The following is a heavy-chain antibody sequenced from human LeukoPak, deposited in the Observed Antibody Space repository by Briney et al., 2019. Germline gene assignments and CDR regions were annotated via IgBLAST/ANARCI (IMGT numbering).Heavy chain of an antibody. J-gene: IGHJ4*02. CDR1: GFTFSSYW. CDR2: VNGDGSST. D-gene: IGHD5-12*01. CDR3: AVKGGYNDWDAPFDY. Sequence: QPGGSLRLSCAASGFTFSSYWMHWVRQAPGKGLVWVARVNGDGSSTTYADSVKGRFTVSRDNAKEALYLQMNSLGAEDTAVYYCAVKGGYNDWDAPFDYWGQGTLVTVSS. V-gene: IGHV3-74*01.